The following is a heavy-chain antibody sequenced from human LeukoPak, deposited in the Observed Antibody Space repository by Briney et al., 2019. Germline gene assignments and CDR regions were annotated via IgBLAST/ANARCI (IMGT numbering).Heavy chain of an antibody. CDR1: GFTFSSYA. Sequence: EGSLRLSCAASGFTFSSYAMSWVRQAPGKGLEWVSSISGSGGSTYYADSVKGRCTISRDNSRNTLYLQMNSLRAEETAVYYCVMKAVPRSRLYDAFDFWGQGTVVTVSS. CDR3: VMKAVPRSRLYDAFDF. V-gene: IGHV3-23*01. D-gene: IGHD2-2*02. CDR2: ISGSGGST. J-gene: IGHJ3*01.